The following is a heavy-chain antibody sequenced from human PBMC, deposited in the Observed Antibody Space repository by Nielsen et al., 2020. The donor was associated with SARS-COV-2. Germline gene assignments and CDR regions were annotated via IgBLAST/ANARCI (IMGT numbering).Heavy chain of an antibody. CDR3: DPLPYRSYFDY. D-gene: IGHD1-26*01. Sequence: GGSLRLSCAASGFTFDDYAMHWVRQAPGKGLEWVSGISWNSGSIGYADSVKGRFTISRDNAKNSLYLQMNSLRAEDTALYAKDPLPYRSYFDYWGQGTLVTVSS. J-gene: IGHJ4*02. CDR2: ISWNSGSI. V-gene: IGHV3-9*01. CDR1: GFTFDDYA.